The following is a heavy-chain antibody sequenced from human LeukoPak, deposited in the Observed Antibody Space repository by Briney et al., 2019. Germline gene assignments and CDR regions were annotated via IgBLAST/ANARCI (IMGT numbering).Heavy chain of an antibody. CDR2: ISAYNGNT. J-gene: IGHJ6*02. D-gene: IGHD2-2*01. CDR1: GYTFTSYG. Sequence: GASVKVSCKASGYTFTSYGISWVRQAPGQGLEWMGWISAYNGNTNYAQKLQGRVTMTTDTSTSTAYMELRSLRSDDTAVYYCARGAVVVVPAAISYYYYGMDVWGQGTTVTVPS. V-gene: IGHV1-18*01. CDR3: ARGAVVVVPAAISYYYYGMDV.